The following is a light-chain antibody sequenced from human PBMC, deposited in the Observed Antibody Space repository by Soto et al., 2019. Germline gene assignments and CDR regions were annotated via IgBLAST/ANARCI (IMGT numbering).Light chain of an antibody. V-gene: IGLV2-14*01. J-gene: IGLJ1*01. CDR3: SSYTRDTTHI. CDR1: SSDVGRYNY. Sequence: QSALTQPASVSGSPGQSITISCTGTSSDVGRYNYVSWYQQHPGKAPKLMIYDVSSRPSGVSTRFSGSKSGNKASLTISGLQAQDEADYYFSSYTRDTTHILATGTKLTV. CDR2: DVS.